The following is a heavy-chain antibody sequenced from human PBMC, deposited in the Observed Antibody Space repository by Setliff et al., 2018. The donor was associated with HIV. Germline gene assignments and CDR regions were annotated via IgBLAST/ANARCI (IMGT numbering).Heavy chain of an antibody. Sequence: ASVKVSCKASGYTFTNYDINWVRLATGQGLEWMGRMNPNSGNTEYAQQFQGRVTMTTDTSTNTAHMELIRPRFDDTAVYYCARAHFLVAMTRNWFDPWGQGTLVTVSS. V-gene: IGHV1-8*02. CDR3: ARAHFLVAMTRNWFDP. J-gene: IGHJ5*02. D-gene: IGHD5-12*01. CDR1: GYTFTNYD. CDR2: MNPNSGNT.